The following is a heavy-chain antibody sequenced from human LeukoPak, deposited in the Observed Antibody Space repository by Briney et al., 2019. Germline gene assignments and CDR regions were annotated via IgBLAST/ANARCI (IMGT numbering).Heavy chain of an antibody. V-gene: IGHV1-46*01. CDR2: INPSGDST. D-gene: IGHD1-26*01. CDR3: ARVDGRQRYY. Sequence: ASVKVSCKASGYTFTNYYIHWVRQAPGQGLEWMGIINPSGDSTTYAQKFQGRVTMTRDTSTSTVYMELSSLRSEDTAVYYCARVDGRQRYYWGQGTLVTVSS. CDR1: GYTFTNYY. J-gene: IGHJ4*02.